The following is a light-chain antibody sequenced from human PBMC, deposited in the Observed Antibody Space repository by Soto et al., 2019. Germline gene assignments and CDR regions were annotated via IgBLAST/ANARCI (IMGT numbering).Light chain of an antibody. CDR3: AAWDDSLFGHV. Sequence: QSFLTQPPSASGTPGQRVTIACSGSSSDIGSNTVNWYQQLPGTAPKLLIYSNNQRPSGVPDRFSGSKSGASASLAISGLHSEDEADYYCAAWDDSLFGHVFGTGTKVTVL. CDR1: SSDIGSNT. V-gene: IGLV1-44*01. CDR2: SNN. J-gene: IGLJ1*01.